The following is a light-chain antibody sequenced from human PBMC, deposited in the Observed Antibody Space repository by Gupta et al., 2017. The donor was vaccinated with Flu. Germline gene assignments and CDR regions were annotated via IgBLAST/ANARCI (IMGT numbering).Light chain of an antibody. V-gene: IGKV3-15*01. CDR3: HQHHTLIS. CDR1: QNIGSF. Sequence: EIVMTQSPATLSVSPGERATLSCRASQNIGSFLAWYQQKPGQAPRLIIYDASNRAIGIPGRFSGSGYEKDFTLTSSRGQYEDFEVYYAHQHHTLISFGQGTQLDNK. CDR2: DAS. J-gene: IGKJ5*01.